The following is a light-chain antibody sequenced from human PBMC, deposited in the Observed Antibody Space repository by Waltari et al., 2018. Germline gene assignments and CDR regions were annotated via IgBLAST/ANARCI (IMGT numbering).Light chain of an antibody. CDR2: GNS. CDR3: QSYGSSQSGVV. J-gene: IGLJ2*01. Sequence: QSVLTQPPSVSGAPGQRVTISCTGSSSNIGAGYDVHWYQPLPGTAPKLPSYGNSKRPPGVPDRCCASKSGPAAALGITGLQAEDEADYYCQSYGSSQSGVVFGGGTKLTVL. CDR1: SSNIGAGYD. V-gene: IGLV1-40*01.